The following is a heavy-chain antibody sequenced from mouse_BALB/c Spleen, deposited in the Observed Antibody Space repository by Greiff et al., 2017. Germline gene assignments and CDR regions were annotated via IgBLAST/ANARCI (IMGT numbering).Heavy chain of an antibody. J-gene: IGHJ2*01. V-gene: IGHV14-3*02. D-gene: IGHD1-1*01. Sequence: VQLKQSGAELVKPGASVKLSCTASGFNIKDTYMHWVKQRPEQGLEWIGRIDPANGNTKYDPKFQGKATITADTSSNTAYLQLSSLTSEDTAVYYCARGIYYYGSEDYFDYWGQGTTLTVSS. CDR3: ARGIYYYGSEDYFDY. CDR1: GFNIKDTY. CDR2: IDPANGNT.